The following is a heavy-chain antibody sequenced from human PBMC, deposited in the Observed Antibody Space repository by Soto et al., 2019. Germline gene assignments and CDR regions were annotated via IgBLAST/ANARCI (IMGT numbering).Heavy chain of an antibody. CDR2: ISYDGSNK. CDR3: ARVFRSYYDSSGTKGDGTFDY. Sequence: GGSLRLSCAASGFTFSSYAMHWVRQAPGKGLEWVAVISYDGSNKYYADSVKGRFTISRDNSKNTLYLQMNSLRAEDTAVYYCARVFRSYYDSSGTKGDGTFDYWGQGTLVTVSS. CDR1: GFTFSSYA. J-gene: IGHJ4*02. D-gene: IGHD3-22*01. V-gene: IGHV3-30-3*01.